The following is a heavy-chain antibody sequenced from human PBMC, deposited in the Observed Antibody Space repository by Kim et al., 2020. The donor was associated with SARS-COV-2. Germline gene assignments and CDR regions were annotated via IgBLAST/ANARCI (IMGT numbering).Heavy chain of an antibody. V-gene: IGHV4-31*03. J-gene: IGHJ3*01. D-gene: IGHD3-10*01. Sequence: SETLALTCTVSGGSVSSGGYYWSWLRQHPGKGRECNVYHYYSGSSYYNPALKSRVTISVDAYNNQFSLKMSTGTDAEPACYYCARSIPGSGLVDA. CDR3: ARSIPGSGLVDA. CDR1: GGSVSSGGYY. CDR2: HYYSGSS.